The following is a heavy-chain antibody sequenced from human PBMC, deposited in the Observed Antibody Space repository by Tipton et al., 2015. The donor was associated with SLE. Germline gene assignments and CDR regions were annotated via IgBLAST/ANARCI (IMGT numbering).Heavy chain of an antibody. CDR2: ISYDGSNK. J-gene: IGHJ4*02. V-gene: IGHV3-30*04. D-gene: IGHD4-23*01. CDR1: GFTFSSYA. Sequence: SLRLSCAASGFTFSSYAMHWVRQAPGKGLEWVAVISYDGSNKYYADSVKGRFTISRDNSKNTLYLQMNSLRAEDTAVYYCARGGRPDYGGNRYYWGQGTLVTVSS. CDR3: ARGGRPDYGGNRYY.